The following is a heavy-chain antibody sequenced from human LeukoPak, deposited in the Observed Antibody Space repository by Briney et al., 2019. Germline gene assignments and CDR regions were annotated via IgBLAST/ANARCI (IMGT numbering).Heavy chain of an antibody. D-gene: IGHD2-21*01. V-gene: IGHV3-48*02. CDR1: GFTFNTYS. CDR3: ARDLFNAFDI. J-gene: IGHJ3*02. Sequence: GGSLRLSCAASGFTFNTYSMNWVRQAPGKGLEWVSFITSSSSVIYYADSVKGRFTISRDNAKNSLYLQMNSLRDEDTAVYYCARDLFNAFDIWGQGTMVTVSS. CDR2: ITSSSSVI.